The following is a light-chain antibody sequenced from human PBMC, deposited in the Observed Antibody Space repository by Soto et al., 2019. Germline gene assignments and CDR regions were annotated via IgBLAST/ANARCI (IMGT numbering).Light chain of an antibody. J-gene: IGKJ3*01. CDR1: QDISTF. CDR3: QQLNTYPFT. CDR2: AAS. V-gene: IGKV1-9*01. Sequence: IQLTQSPSSLSASEGDSVSITCRASQDISTFFSWSQQKPGKAPKLLTYAASTLHGGVPSRFSGSGSGTDFTLTISSLQPEDFAPYYCQQLNTYPFTFGPGTRVDIK.